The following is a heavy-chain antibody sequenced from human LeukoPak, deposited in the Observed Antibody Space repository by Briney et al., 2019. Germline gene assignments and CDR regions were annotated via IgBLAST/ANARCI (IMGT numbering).Heavy chain of an antibody. J-gene: IGHJ4*02. CDR1: GGTFSSYA. Sequence: ASVKVSCKASGGTFSSYAISWVRQAPGQGLEWMGRIIPIFGTANYAQKFQGRVAITADKSTSTAYMELSSLRSEDTAVYYCARGSSGRGIYSYGYNYWGQGTLVTVSS. D-gene: IGHD5-18*01. CDR3: ARGSSGRGIYSYGYNY. V-gene: IGHV1-69*06. CDR2: IIPIFGTA.